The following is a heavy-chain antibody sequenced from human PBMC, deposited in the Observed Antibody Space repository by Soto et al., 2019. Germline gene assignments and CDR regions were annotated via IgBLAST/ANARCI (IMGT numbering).Heavy chain of an antibody. Sequence: SETLSLTCTVSGGSISSYYLSWIRQPPGKGLEWIGYIYYSGSTNYNPSLKSRVTISVDTSKNQFSLKLSSVTAADTAVYYCASAHYDILTGPYWDYALWGRDTLV. J-gene: IGHJ2*01. CDR3: ASAHYDILTGPYWDYAL. D-gene: IGHD3-9*01. CDR2: IYYSGST. CDR1: GGSISSYY. V-gene: IGHV4-59*01.